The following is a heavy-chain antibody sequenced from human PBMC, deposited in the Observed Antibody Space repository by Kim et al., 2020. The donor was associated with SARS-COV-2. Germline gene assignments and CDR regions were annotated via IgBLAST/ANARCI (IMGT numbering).Heavy chain of an antibody. CDR1: GGSISSSNW. V-gene: IGHV4-4*02. J-gene: IGHJ4*02. D-gene: IGHD2-2*03. CDR2: IYHSGST. CDR3: ARDRVDIVVVPAAVFDY. Sequence: SETLSLTCAVSGGSISSSNWWSWVRQPPGKGLEWIGEIYHSGSTNYNPSLKSRVTISVDKSKNQFSLKLSSVTAADTAVYYCARDRVDIVVVPAAVFDYWGQGTLVTVSS.